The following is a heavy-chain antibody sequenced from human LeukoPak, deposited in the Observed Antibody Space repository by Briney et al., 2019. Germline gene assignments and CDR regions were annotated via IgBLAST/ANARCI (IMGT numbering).Heavy chain of an antibody. Sequence: GGSLRLSCAASGFTFINYAMHWVRQAPGKGLEWLSVIYSGGYTYYADSVKGRFFISRDISENMVYLQMNSLSVEDTAVYFCARGRPAHYFDSWGPGTLVTVS. CDR1: GFTFINYA. V-gene: IGHV3-66*01. CDR3: ARGRPAHYFDS. CDR2: IYSGGYT. J-gene: IGHJ4*02. D-gene: IGHD6-6*01.